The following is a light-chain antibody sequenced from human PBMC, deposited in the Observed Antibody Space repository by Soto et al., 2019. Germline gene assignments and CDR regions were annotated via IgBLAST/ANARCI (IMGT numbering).Light chain of an antibody. CDR1: RSDVGGYNY. CDR2: EVS. Sequence: QSALTQPASVSESPGQSITISCTGTRSDVGGYNYVSWYQQHPGKVPKVMIFEVSNRPSGVSNRFSGSKSGNTASLTISGLQAEDEADYYCSSYTSNSTPLFGTGTKLTVL. CDR3: SSYTSNSTPL. J-gene: IGLJ1*01. V-gene: IGLV2-14*01.